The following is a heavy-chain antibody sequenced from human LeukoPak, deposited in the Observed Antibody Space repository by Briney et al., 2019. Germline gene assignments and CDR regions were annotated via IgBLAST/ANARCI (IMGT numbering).Heavy chain of an antibody. CDR1: GYTFSGYY. J-gene: IGHJ4*02. V-gene: IGHV1-2*02. Sequence: ASVKVSCKASGYTFSGYYLHWVRQAPGQGLEWMGWINPNSGGTNCAQKFQGRVTMTRDTSISTAYMELSRVRSDDTAVYYCARLAATQIGNFDYWGQVRLLTVSS. CDR3: ARLAATQIGNFDY. D-gene: IGHD6-25*01. CDR2: INPNSGGT.